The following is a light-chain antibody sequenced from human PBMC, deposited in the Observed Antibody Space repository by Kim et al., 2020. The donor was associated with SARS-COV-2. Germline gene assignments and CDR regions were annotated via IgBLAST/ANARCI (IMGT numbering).Light chain of an antibody. J-gene: IGLJ3*02. CDR1: NIGSKS. V-gene: IGLV3-21*04. CDR3: QVWDSSSDHWV. Sequence: APGKTARITCGGNNIGSKSVHWDQQKPGQAPVLVIYYDSDRPSGIPERFSGSNSGNTATLTIGRVEAGDEADYYCQVWDSSSDHWVFGGGTKLTVL. CDR2: YDS.